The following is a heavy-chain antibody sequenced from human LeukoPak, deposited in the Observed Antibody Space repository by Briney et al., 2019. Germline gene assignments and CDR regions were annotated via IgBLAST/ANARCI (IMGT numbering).Heavy chain of an antibody. CDR3: AKQTHLMITLDY. J-gene: IGHJ4*02. D-gene: IGHD3-16*01. Sequence: PGGSLRLSCAASGFTLSSYGMHWVHQAPGKGLEWVAVISYDGSNKYYADSVKGRFTISRDNSKNTLYLQMNSLRAEDTAVYYSAKQTHLMITLDYWGQGTLVTVSS. CDR1: GFTLSSYG. V-gene: IGHV3-30*18. CDR2: ISYDGSNK.